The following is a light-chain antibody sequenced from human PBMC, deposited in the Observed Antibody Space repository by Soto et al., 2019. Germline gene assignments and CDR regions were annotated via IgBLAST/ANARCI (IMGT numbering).Light chain of an antibody. V-gene: IGKV3-11*01. CDR1: QSVSSY. J-gene: IGKJ5*01. CDR3: QQRSNWPPSIT. Sequence: EIVLTQSPTTLSLSPGSRATLSCRAGQSVSSYLAWYQQKPGQAPRLLIYDASNGATGIPARFSGSGSGTDFTLTISSLETEDFAVYYCQQRSNWPPSITFGQGTRLEIK. CDR2: DAS.